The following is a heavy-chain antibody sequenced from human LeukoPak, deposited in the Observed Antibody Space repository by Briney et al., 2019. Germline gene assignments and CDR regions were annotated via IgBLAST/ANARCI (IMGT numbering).Heavy chain of an antibody. D-gene: IGHD2-8*02. CDR1: GFTFSNYW. Sequence: GGSLRLSCAASGFTFSNYWMGWVRQPPGKGLEWVASINEDGSEKQYVDSVKGRFTISRDNAQKSLYLEMNSLRAEDTAVYYCTKDPASGWWGSFDYWGRGTLVTVSS. CDR3: TKDPASGWWGSFDY. J-gene: IGHJ4*02. CDR2: INEDGSEK. V-gene: IGHV3-7*01.